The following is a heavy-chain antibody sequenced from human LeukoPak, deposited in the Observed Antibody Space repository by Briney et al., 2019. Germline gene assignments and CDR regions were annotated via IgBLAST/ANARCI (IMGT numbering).Heavy chain of an antibody. Sequence: GGSLRLSCAASGFTFSSYAMHWVRQAPGKGLEWVAVISYDGSNKYYADSVKGRFTISRDNSKNTLYLQMYSLRAEDTAVYYCARDLTGTNYYYYGMDVWGQGTTVTVSS. CDR3: ARDLTGTNYYYYGMDV. CDR1: GFTFSSYA. D-gene: IGHD1-20*01. V-gene: IGHV3-30*04. J-gene: IGHJ6*02. CDR2: ISYDGSNK.